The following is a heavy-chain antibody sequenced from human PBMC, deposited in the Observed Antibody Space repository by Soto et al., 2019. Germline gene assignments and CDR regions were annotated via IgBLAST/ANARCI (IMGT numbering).Heavy chain of an antibody. D-gene: IGHD3-22*01. CDR1: GGSISSGGYY. Sequence: QVQLQESGPGLVKPSQTLSLTCTVSGGSISSGGYYWSWIRQHPGKGLEWIGYIYYSGHTYYNPSLTSRVTISEDTSKNQFSLKLSYVTAADTAVYYCARATYYYDSSGYSDRVLDYWGQGTLVTVSS. V-gene: IGHV4-31*03. CDR2: IYYSGHT. CDR3: ARATYYYDSSGYSDRVLDY. J-gene: IGHJ4*02.